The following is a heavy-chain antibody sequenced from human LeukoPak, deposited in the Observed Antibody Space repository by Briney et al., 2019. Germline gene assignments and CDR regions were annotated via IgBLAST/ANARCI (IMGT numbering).Heavy chain of an antibody. CDR2: IIPIFGTA. Sequence: AASVKVSCKASGGTFSSYAISWVRQAPGQGLEWMGGIIPIFGTANYAQKFQGRVTITTDESTSTAYMELSSLRSEDTAVYYCVRSSGGSYYGLDYWGQGTLVTVSS. J-gene: IGHJ4*02. D-gene: IGHD1-26*01. CDR3: VRSSGGSYYGLDY. V-gene: IGHV1-69*05. CDR1: GGTFSSYA.